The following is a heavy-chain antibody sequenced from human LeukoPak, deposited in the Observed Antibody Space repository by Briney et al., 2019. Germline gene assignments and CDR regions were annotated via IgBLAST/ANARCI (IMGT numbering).Heavy chain of an antibody. V-gene: IGHV4-59*01. D-gene: IGHD5-18*01. J-gene: IGHJ4*02. Sequence: SETLSLTCTVSGGSISSYYWSWIRQPPGKGLEWIGYIYYSGSTNYNTSLKSRVTISVDTSKNQFSLKLRSVTAADTAVYYCARGRRRYSYGLDYWGQGTLVTVSS. CDR2: IYYSGST. CDR1: GGSISSYY. CDR3: ARGRRRYSYGLDY.